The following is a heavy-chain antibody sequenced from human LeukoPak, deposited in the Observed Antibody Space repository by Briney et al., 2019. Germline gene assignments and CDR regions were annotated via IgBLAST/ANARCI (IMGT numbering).Heavy chain of an antibody. CDR2: INYSGST. CDR3: VRHAPTTFFGVVTLSDY. Sequence: SETLSLTCTVSGGTISSYYWSWIRQPPGKGLEWIGYINYSGSTNYNPSLKSRVTISVDTSKNQFSLKLSSVTAADTAVYYCVRHAPTTFFGVVTLSDYWGQGTLVTVSS. D-gene: IGHD3-3*01. V-gene: IGHV4-59*08. CDR1: GGTISSYY. J-gene: IGHJ4*02.